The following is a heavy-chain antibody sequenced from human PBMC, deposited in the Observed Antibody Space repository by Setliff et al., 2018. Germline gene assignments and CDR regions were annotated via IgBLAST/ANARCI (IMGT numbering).Heavy chain of an antibody. D-gene: IGHD3-3*01. V-gene: IGHV1-69*06. Sequence: SVKVSCKASGGTFSSHTINWVRQAPGQGLEWVGGIIPVFRTTNYAQKFQGRVTITADTSTSTAYMELRSLRSDDTAVYYCARVPRLEWLLPTFDSWGQGTLVTVSS. CDR1: GGTFSSHT. CDR3: ARVPRLEWLLPTFDS. CDR2: IIPVFRTT. J-gene: IGHJ4*02.